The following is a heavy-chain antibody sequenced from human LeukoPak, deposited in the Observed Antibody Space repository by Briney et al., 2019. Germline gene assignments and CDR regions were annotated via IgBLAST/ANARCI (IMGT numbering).Heavy chain of an antibody. CDR3: ARYGGNWSDESFWFDP. Sequence: GASVKVSCKASGYTFTSYGISWVRQAPGQGLEWMGWISAYNGNTNYAQKLQGRVTMTTDTSTSTAYMELRSLRSDDTAVYYCARYGGNWSDESFWFDPWGQGTLVTVSS. CDR2: ISAYNGNT. D-gene: IGHD1-1*01. CDR1: GYTFTSYG. V-gene: IGHV1-18*01. J-gene: IGHJ5*02.